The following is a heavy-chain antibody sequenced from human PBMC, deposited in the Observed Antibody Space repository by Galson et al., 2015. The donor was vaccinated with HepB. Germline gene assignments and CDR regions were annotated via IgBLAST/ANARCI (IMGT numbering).Heavy chain of an antibody. CDR2: IIPILGIA. Sequence: SVKVSCKASGGTFSSYTISWVRQAPGQGLEWMGRIIPILGIANYAQKFQGRVTITADKSTSTAYMELSSLRSEDTAVYYCARDRHGDYSVDYWGQGTLVTVSS. D-gene: IGHD4-17*01. J-gene: IGHJ4*02. CDR3: ARDRHGDYSVDY. V-gene: IGHV1-69*04. CDR1: GGTFSSYT.